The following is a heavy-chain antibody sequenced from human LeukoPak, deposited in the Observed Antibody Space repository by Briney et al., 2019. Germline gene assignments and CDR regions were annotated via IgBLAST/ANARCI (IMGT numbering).Heavy chain of an antibody. CDR2: ISYDGTNK. CDR1: GFTFSNFA. J-gene: IGHJ5*02. CDR3: ARDRYDIP. D-gene: IGHD3-9*01. Sequence: GRSLRLSCAASGFTFSNFAMHWVRQAPGKGLEWVAVISYDGTNKYYIDSVKGRFTISRDNSKNTVYLQMNSLRPEDTAVYYCARDRYDIPWGQGTLVTVSS. V-gene: IGHV3-30-3*01.